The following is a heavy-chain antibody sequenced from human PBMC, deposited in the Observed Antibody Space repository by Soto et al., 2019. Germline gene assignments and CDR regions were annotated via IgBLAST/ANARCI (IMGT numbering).Heavy chain of an antibody. CDR2: ISGSGGST. J-gene: IGHJ6*03. CDR1: GFTFSNYA. CDR3: ARDGYDILTGYSYYYYYYMDV. V-gene: IGHV3-23*01. D-gene: IGHD3-9*01. Sequence: GGSLRLSCAASGFTFSNYAMSWVRQAPGKGLEWVSAISGSGGSTYYADSVKGRFTISRDNSKNTLYLQMNSLRAEDTAVYYCARDGYDILTGYSYYYYYYMDVWGKGTTVTVSS.